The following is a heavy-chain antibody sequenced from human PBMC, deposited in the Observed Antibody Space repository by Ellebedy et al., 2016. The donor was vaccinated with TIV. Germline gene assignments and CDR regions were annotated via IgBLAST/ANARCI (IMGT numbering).Heavy chain of an antibody. CDR3: ARLRDALADELDY. Sequence: GESLKISXQTSGYTFTNHWIAWVRQKHGKGLEWVGFIYPGDSDARYSPSFQGQVTVSSDKSISTAYLQWSGLKASDTAVYYCARLRDALADELDYWGQGTLVTVSS. D-gene: IGHD6-19*01. V-gene: IGHV5-51*01. CDR1: GYTFTNHW. CDR2: IYPGDSDA. J-gene: IGHJ4*02.